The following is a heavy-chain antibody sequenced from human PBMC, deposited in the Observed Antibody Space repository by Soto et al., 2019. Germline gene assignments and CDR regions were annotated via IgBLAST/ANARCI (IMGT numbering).Heavy chain of an antibody. D-gene: IGHD5-12*01. J-gene: IGHJ4*02. CDR3: AINWSGYDFAY. V-gene: IGHV1-8*01. CDR1: GYTFTSYD. Sequence: WPPVKVSCKASGYTFTSYDINWVRQATGQGLEWMGWMNPNSGNTGYAQKFQGRVTMTRNTSISTAYMELSSLRSEDTAVYYCAINWSGYDFAYWGQGTLVTVSS. CDR2: MNPNSGNT.